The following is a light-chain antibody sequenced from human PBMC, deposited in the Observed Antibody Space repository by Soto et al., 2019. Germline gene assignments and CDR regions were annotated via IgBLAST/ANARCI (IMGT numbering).Light chain of an antibody. CDR2: GAS. CDR1: QSVSSN. CDR3: HHFGSSPET. Sequence: EIVMTQSPATLSVSPGERATLSCRASQSVSSNLAWYQQKPGQAPRLLIYGASTRATGIPARFSGSGSGTEFTLTISSLQSEDFAVYYCHHFGSSPETFGQGTKVDTK. V-gene: IGKV3-15*01. J-gene: IGKJ1*01.